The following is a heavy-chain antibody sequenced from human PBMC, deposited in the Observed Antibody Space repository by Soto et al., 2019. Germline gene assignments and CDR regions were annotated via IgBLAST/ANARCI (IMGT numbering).Heavy chain of an antibody. D-gene: IGHD3-10*01. CDR1: GFTFTNSA. CDR2: IVVGSGNT. Sequence: ASVKVSCKASGFTFTNSAVQWVRQARGQRLEWIGWIVVGSGNTNYAQKFQERVTITRDMSTSTAYMELRSLRSDDTAIYYCTREGSAPYYYYGMDAWGQGTTVTVSS. CDR3: TREGSAPYYYYGMDA. V-gene: IGHV1-58*01. J-gene: IGHJ6*02.